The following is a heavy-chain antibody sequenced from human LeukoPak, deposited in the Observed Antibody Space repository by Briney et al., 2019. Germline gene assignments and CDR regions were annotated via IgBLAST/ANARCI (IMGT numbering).Heavy chain of an antibody. CDR2: ISGSGGST. J-gene: IGHJ4*02. V-gene: IGHV3-23*01. Sequence: GGSLRLSCAASGFTFSSYAMSWVRQAPGKGLERVSAISGSGGSTYYADSVKGRFTISRDNSKNTLYLQMNSLRAEDTGVYYCAKASGESYCTNGVCYTDYFDYWGQGTLVTVSS. CDR3: AKASGESYCTNGVCYTDYFDY. CDR1: GFTFSSYA. D-gene: IGHD2-8*01.